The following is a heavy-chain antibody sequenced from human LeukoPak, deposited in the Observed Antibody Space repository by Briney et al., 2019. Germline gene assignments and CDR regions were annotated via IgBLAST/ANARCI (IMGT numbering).Heavy chain of an antibody. D-gene: IGHD3-9*01. J-gene: IGHJ4*02. V-gene: IGHV1-2*02. Sequence: ASVKVSCKASGYTFTGYYMHWVRQAPGQGLEWMGWINPNSGGTNYAQKFQGRVSMTRDTSIRTAYMQLSRLRSDDTAVYYCARSPHILTGENFDYWGQGTLLTVSS. CDR1: GYTFTGYY. CDR3: ARSPHILTGENFDY. CDR2: INPNSGGT.